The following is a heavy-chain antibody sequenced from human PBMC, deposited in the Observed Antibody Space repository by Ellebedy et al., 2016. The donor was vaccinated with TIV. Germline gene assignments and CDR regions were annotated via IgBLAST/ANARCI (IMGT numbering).Heavy chain of an antibody. D-gene: IGHD6-19*01. CDR3: AVVAGRCDFDL. CDR2: INNNGGST. CDR1: GFTFSSFS. J-gene: IGHJ2*01. Sequence: GESLKISCSASGFTFSSFSMHWIRQAPGKGLEYVSAINNNGGSTFYADLVKGRFTVSRDNSKNTLFLQMSSLRDEDTALYHCAVVAGRCDFDLWGRGTLVTVSS. V-gene: IGHV3-64D*09.